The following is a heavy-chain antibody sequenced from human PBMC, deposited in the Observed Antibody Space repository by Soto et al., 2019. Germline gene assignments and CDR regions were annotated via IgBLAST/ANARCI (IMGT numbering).Heavy chain of an antibody. Sequence: SETLSLTCAVYGGSFSAYYWSWIRQPPGKGREWIGEINHSGGTSYNPSLKSRVTISVDTSKSQFSLKLTSVTAADRAVYYCARGSVDTVDSSGLYEYWGQGTPVTVSS. CDR2: INHSGGT. D-gene: IGHD3-22*01. CDR1: GGSFSAYY. J-gene: IGHJ4*02. V-gene: IGHV4-34*01. CDR3: ARGSVDTVDSSGLYEY.